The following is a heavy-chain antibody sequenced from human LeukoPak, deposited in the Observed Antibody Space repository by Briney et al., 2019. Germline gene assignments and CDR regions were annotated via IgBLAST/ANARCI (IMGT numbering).Heavy chain of an antibody. Sequence: GESLKISCKGSGYSFTSYWIGWVRQMPGKGLEWMGIIYPGDSDTTYSPSFQGQVTISTDKSISTAYLQWSSLKASDTAMYYCARRDGYCSSTSCYADYYYGMDVWGQGTTVTVSS. CDR2: IYPGDSDT. J-gene: IGHJ6*02. D-gene: IGHD2-2*01. CDR1: GYSFTSYW. V-gene: IGHV5-51*01. CDR3: ARRDGYCSSTSCYADYYYGMDV.